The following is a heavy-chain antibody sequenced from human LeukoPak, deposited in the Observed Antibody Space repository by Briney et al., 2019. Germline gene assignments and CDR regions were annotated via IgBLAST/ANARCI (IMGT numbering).Heavy chain of an antibody. D-gene: IGHD3-22*01. Sequence: SETLSLTCAVYGGSFSGYYWSWIRQPPGKGLEWLGEINHSGSTNYNPSLKSRVTISVDTSKNQFSLKLSSVTAADTAVYYCASLYYYDSSGYPAAYNWFDPWGQGTLVTVSS. CDR3: ASLYYYDSSGYPAAYNWFDP. J-gene: IGHJ5*02. CDR1: GGSFSGYY. V-gene: IGHV4-34*01. CDR2: INHSGST.